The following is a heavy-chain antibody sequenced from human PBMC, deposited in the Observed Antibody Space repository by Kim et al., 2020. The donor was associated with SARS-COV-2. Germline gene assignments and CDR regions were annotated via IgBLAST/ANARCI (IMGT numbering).Heavy chain of an antibody. CDR2: IRSKPNNYAT. CDR1: GFSFSDSA. Sequence: GGSLILSCAASGFSFSDSAMHWFRQASGKGLEWVGRIRSKPNNYATTYAASVKGRVTISRDDSKNAAYLQMNSLKTEDTAVYYCTRVPGPTLAFWDAYDIWGQGTMVTVSS. V-gene: IGHV3-73*01. D-gene: IGHD3-3*02. CDR3: TRVPGPTLAFWDAYDI. J-gene: IGHJ3*02.